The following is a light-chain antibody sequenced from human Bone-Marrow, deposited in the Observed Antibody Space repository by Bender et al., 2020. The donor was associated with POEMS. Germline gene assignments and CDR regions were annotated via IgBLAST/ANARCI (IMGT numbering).Light chain of an antibody. CDR2: PGH. J-gene: IGLJ3*02. CDR1: SSNIGAHA. CDR3: AVWDDSLNGWV. V-gene: IGLV1-44*01. Sequence: QSVLTQPTSASGTPGQRVTISCFGGSSNIGAHAVNWYQHLPGTTPKLLIYPGHRRPSEVPDRLSGSMSGTSASLAISGLQSEDEADYYCAVWDDSLNGWVFGGGTKLTVL.